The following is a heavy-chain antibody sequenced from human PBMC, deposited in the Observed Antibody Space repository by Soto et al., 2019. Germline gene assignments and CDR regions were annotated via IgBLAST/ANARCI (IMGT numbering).Heavy chain of an antibody. CDR3: ARENSGGLISYYYYMDV. V-gene: IGHV3-74*01. J-gene: IGHJ6*03. CDR1: GFTFRTYG. CDR2: INSDGSST. Sequence: EVQLVESGGGLVQSGGSLRLSCAASGFTFRTYGMHWVRQAPGKGLVWVSRINSDGSSTSSADSVKGRFTIPRDNAKNTLYLQMNSLRAEDTAVYYCARENSGGLISYYYYMDVWGKGTTVTVSS. D-gene: IGHD2-15*01.